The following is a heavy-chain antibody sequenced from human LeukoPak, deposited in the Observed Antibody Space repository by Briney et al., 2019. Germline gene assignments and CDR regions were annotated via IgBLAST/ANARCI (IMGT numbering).Heavy chain of an antibody. D-gene: IGHD6-13*01. CDR1: GFTFSSYA. CDR2: ISGSGGST. V-gene: IGHV3-23*01. Sequence: GGSLRLSCAASGFTFSSYAMSWVRQAPGKGLEWVSAISGSGGSTYYADSVKGRFTISRDNSKNTLYLQMNSLRAEGTAVYYCAKDQEQQLVTDYFDYWGQGTLVTVSS. CDR3: AKDQEQQLVTDYFDY. J-gene: IGHJ4*02.